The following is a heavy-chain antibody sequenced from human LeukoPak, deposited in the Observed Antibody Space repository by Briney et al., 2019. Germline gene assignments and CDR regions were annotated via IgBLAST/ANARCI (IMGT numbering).Heavy chain of an antibody. CDR1: GFTFSNYN. D-gene: IGHD4-17*01. J-gene: IGHJ4*02. Sequence: GGSLRLSCAASGFTFSNYNMNWVRQAPGKGLEWVSSISSSSSYITYADSVKGRFTISRDNSKNTLYLQMNSLRAEDTAVYYCARDRGTYGVHWNWGQGTLVTVSS. V-gene: IGHV3-21*04. CDR3: ARDRGTYGVHWN. CDR2: ISSSSSYI.